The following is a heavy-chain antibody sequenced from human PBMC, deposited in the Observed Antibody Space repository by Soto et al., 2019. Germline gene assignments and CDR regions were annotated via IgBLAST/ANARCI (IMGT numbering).Heavy chain of an antibody. D-gene: IGHD3-9*01. Sequence: ASVKVSCKASGYTFTGYYMHWVRQAPGQGLEWMGWINPNSGGTNYAQKFQGWVTMTRDTSISTAYMELSRLRSDDTAVYYCARGGYDILTGYSRANYYCYYGMDVWGQGTTVTVSS. J-gene: IGHJ6*02. V-gene: IGHV1-2*04. CDR2: INPNSGGT. CDR3: ARGGYDILTGYSRANYYCYYGMDV. CDR1: GYTFTGYY.